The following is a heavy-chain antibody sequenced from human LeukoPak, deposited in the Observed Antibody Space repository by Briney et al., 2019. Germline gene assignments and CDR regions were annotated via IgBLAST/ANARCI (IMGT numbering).Heavy chain of an antibody. V-gene: IGHV4-59*01. CDR3: ARGRYYYMDV. CDR2: IYYSGST. CDR1: GGSISSYY. J-gene: IGHJ6*03. Sequence: PSETLSLTCTVSGGSISSYYWSWIRQPPGKGREWIGYIYYSGSTNYNPSLKSRVTISVDTSKNQFSLKLSSVTAADTAVYYCARGRYYYMDVWGKGTTVTVSS.